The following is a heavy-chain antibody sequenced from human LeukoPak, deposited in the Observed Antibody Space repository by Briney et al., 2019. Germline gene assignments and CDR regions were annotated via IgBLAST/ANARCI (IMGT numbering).Heavy chain of an antibody. CDR2: IYYSGST. D-gene: IGHD6-13*01. V-gene: IGHV4-39*01. CDR3: ARTAIAAAGFDP. Sequence: SETLSLTCTVSGGSISSSSYYWGWTRQPPGKGLEWIGSIYYSGSTYYNPSLKSRVTISVDTSKNQFSLKLSSVTAADTAVYYCARTAIAAAGFDPWGQGTLVTVSS. J-gene: IGHJ5*02. CDR1: GGSISSSSYY.